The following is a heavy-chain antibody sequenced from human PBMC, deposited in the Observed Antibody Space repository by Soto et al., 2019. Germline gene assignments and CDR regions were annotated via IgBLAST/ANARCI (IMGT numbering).Heavy chain of an antibody. CDR1: GGSISSGDYY. D-gene: IGHD3-16*02. J-gene: IGHJ6*02. Sequence: SETLSLTCTVSGGSISSGDYYWSWIRQPPGKGLEWIGYIYYSGSTYYNPSLKSRVTISVDTSKNQFSLKLSSVTAADTAVYYCARDHLRAITFGGVFVIGDYYYGMDVWGQGTTVTVSS. V-gene: IGHV4-30-4*01. CDR2: IYYSGST. CDR3: ARDHLRAITFGGVFVIGDYYYGMDV.